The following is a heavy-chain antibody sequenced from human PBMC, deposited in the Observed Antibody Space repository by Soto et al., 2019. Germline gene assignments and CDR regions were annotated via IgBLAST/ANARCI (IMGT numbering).Heavy chain of an antibody. CDR3: AREGGYSSSWYLDY. V-gene: IGHV4-39*02. CDR1: GGSISGSSYY. J-gene: IGHJ4*02. CDR2: IYYNGNT. D-gene: IGHD6-13*01. Sequence: SETLSLTCTVSGGSISGSSYYWGWIRQPPGKGLEWIGNIYYNGNTYYNPSLKSRVTISRDNSKNTLYLQMNSLRAEDTAVYYCAREGGYSSSWYLDYWGQGTLVTVSS.